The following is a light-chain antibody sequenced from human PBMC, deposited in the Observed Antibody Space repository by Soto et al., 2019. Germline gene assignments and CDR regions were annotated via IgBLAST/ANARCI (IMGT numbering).Light chain of an antibody. CDR1: SSDVGGYNY. CDR3: CSYTTSNTRQIV. Sequence: QSVLTQPASVSGSPGQSITISCTGTSSDVGGYNYVSWYQQQPGKAPKFMIYDATNRPSGVSNRFSGSKSGNTASLTISGLQAEDEADYYCCSYTTSNTRQIVFGTGTKLTVL. J-gene: IGLJ1*01. CDR2: DAT. V-gene: IGLV2-14*01.